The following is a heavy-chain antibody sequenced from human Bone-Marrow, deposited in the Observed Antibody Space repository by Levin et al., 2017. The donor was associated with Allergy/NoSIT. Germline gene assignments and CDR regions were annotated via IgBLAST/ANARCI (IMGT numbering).Heavy chain of an antibody. CDR2: INHSGST. Sequence: KSGGSLRLSCAVYGGSFSGYYWSWIRQPPGKGLEWIGEINHSGSTNYNPSLKSRVTISVDTSKNQFSLKLSSVTAADTAVYYCARCGWLPRRNYFDYWGQGTLVTVSS. CDR3: ARCGWLPRRNYFDY. J-gene: IGHJ4*02. V-gene: IGHV4-34*01. CDR1: GGSFSGYY. D-gene: IGHD5-12*01.